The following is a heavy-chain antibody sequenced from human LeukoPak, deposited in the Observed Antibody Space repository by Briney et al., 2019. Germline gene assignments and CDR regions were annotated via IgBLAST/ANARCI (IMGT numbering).Heavy chain of an antibody. V-gene: IGHV3-23*01. CDR1: GFTFSSYS. CDR2: ISGSGVYT. Sequence: PGGSLRLSCAASGFTFSSYSMNWVRQAPGKGLEWVSAISGSGVYTYYADSVKGRFTISRDNSKNTLYLQMNSLRAEDTALYYCARRGYSGYLDYWGQGTLVTVSS. J-gene: IGHJ4*02. CDR3: ARRGYSGYLDY. D-gene: IGHD5-12*01.